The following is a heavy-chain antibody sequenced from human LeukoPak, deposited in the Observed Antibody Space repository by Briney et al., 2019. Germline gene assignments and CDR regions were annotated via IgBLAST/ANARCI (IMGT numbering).Heavy chain of an antibody. D-gene: IGHD2-15*01. J-gene: IGHJ3*02. CDR2: IYYSGST. Sequence: SETLSLTCTVSGGSISSYYWSWIRQPPGKGLEWIGYIYYSGSTNYNPSLKSRVTISVDTSKNQFSLKLSSVTAADTAVYYCARQGCSGGSCYSPDTRYAFDIWGQGTMLTVSS. V-gene: IGHV4-59*08. CDR1: GGSISSYY. CDR3: ARQGCSGGSCYSPDTRYAFDI.